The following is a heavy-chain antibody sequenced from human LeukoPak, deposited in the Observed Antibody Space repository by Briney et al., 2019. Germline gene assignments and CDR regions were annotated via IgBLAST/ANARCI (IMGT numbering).Heavy chain of an antibody. CDR2: INAGNGNT. J-gene: IGHJ4*02. CDR1: GYTFTSYA. CDR3: ARYKQQLVQGFDY. D-gene: IGHD6-13*01. V-gene: IGHV1-3*01. Sequence: ASVKVSCKASGYTFTSYAMHWVRQAPGQRLEWMGWINAGNGNTKYSQKFQGRVTITRDTSASTAYMELSSLRAEDTAVYYGARYKQQLVQGFDYWGQGTLVTVSS.